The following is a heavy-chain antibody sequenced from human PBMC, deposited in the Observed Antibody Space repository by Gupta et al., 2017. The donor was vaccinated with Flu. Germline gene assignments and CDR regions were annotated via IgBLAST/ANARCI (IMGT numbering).Heavy chain of an antibody. J-gene: IGHJ5*02. CDR1: GYTFTGYY. Sequence: QVQLVQSGAEVKKPGASVKVSCTASGYTFTGYYMHWVRQAPGQGLEWMGWINPNSGGTNYAQKFQGRVTMTRDTSISTAYMELSRLRSDDTAVYYCARDLPLELEVGWFDPWGQGTLVTGSS. CDR2: INPNSGGT. V-gene: IGHV1-2*02. CDR3: ARDLPLELEVGWFDP. D-gene: IGHD1-7*01.